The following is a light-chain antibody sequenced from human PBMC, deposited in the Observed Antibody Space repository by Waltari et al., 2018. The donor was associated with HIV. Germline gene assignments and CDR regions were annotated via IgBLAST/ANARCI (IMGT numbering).Light chain of an antibody. CDR3: YSRDTSGIHFV. CDR1: ALPKKY. V-gene: IGLV3-10*01. CDR2: DDT. Sequence: SYELTQPPSVSVSPGQTARITCSGDALPKKYAYWYQQKSGQAPILVIYDDTKRPSGIPERFPGSTSGTMATLTISGAQVEDEADYYCYSRDTSGIHFVFGTGTKVTVL. J-gene: IGLJ1*01.